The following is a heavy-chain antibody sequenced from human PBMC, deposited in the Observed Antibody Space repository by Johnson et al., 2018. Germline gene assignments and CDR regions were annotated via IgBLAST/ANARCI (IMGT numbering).Heavy chain of an antibody. CDR3: ARVRRELLLWYFAL. V-gene: IGHV1-69*01. Sequence: QVQLVESGAEVKKXGASVKVSCKASGYTFTSYDISWVRQAPGQGLEWMGGIIPIFGTANYAQKFQGRVTIPADESTSTAYMELSSLRSEDTAVYYCARVRRELLLWYFALWGRGTLVTVSS. D-gene: IGHD1-26*01. CDR1: GYTFTSYD. CDR2: IIPIFGTA. J-gene: IGHJ2*01.